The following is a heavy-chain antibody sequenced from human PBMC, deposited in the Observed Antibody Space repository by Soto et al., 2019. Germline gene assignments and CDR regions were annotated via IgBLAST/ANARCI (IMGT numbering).Heavy chain of an antibody. D-gene: IGHD6-19*01. Sequence: EVQLVESGGGLVKPGGSLRLSCAASGFTFSSNSMNWVCQAPGKGLEWVSSISLTSTYTYYTDSVRGRFTISRDNSKNSLFLQMNDLRAEDTAVYYCARAGQSDGYFALDVWGQGTTVTVSS. CDR2: ISLTSTYT. CDR3: ARAGQSDGYFALDV. J-gene: IGHJ6*02. V-gene: IGHV3-21*01. CDR1: GFTFSSNS.